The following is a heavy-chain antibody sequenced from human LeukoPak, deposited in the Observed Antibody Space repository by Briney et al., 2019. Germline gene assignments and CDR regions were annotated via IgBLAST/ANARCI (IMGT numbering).Heavy chain of an antibody. J-gene: IGHJ5*02. Sequence: PSETLSLTCTVSGGSISSYYWSWIRQPAGKGLYWIGRIYTSGSTNYNPSLKSRVTISVDRSKNQFSLKLSSVTAADTAVYYCARDRYCSSTSCYDWFDPWGQGTLVTVSS. D-gene: IGHD2-2*01. CDR1: GGSISSYY. V-gene: IGHV4-4*07. CDR3: ARDRYCSSTSCYDWFDP. CDR2: IYTSGST.